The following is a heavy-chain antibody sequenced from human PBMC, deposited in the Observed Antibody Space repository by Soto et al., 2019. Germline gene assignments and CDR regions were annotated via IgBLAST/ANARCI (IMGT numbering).Heavy chain of an antibody. CDR2: IYHSGST. Sequence: SETLSLTGAVSGYSISSGYYWGWIRQPPGKGLEWIGSIYHSGSTYYNPSLKSRVTISVDTSKNQFSLKLSSVTAADTAVYYCARHDRVGASRAFDIWGQGTMVTVSS. D-gene: IGHD1-26*01. CDR1: GYSISSGYY. J-gene: IGHJ3*02. CDR3: ARHDRVGASRAFDI. V-gene: IGHV4-38-2*01.